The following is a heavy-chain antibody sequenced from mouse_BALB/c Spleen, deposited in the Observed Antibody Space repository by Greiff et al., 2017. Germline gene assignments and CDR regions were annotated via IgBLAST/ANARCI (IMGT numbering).Heavy chain of an antibody. CDR2: ISSGGSYT. Sequence: EVKLVESGGGLVKPGGSLKLSCAASGFTFSSYAMSWFRQSPEKRLEWVAEISSGGSYTYYPDTVTGRFTISRDNAKNTLYLEMSSLRSEDTAMYYCARVEEFAYWGQGTLVTVSA. CDR3: ARVEEFAY. V-gene: IGHV5-9-4*01. J-gene: IGHJ3*01. CDR1: GFTFSSYA.